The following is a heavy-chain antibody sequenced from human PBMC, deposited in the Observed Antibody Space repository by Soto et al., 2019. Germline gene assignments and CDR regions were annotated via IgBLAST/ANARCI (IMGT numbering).Heavy chain of an antibody. V-gene: IGHV4-31*03. D-gene: IGHD3-9*01. CDR1: GGSISSGGYY. J-gene: IGHJ4*02. CDR2: IYYSGST. Sequence: SETLSLTCTVSGGSISSGGYYWSWIRQHPGKGLEWIGYIYYSGSTYYNPSLKSRVTISVDTSKNQFSLKLSSVTAADTAVYYCARGVYDILTGYYILSWGPSPLQNPHFDYWGQGTLVTVSS. CDR3: ARGVYDILTGYYILSWGPSPLQNPHFDY.